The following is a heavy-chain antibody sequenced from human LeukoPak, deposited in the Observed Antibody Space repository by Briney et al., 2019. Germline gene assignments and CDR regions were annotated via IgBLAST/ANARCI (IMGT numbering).Heavy chain of an antibody. CDR2: ICGSGSST. Sequence: GGSLRLSCAASGFTFSSYAMSWVRQAPGKGLLWVSAICGSGSSTYYADSVKGRFTISRDNSKDTLYPQMNSLRAEDTAVYYCAKEVRGFWSGIDYWGQGTLVTVSS. CDR3: AKEVRGFWSGIDY. J-gene: IGHJ4*02. D-gene: IGHD3-3*01. CDR1: GFTFSSYA. V-gene: IGHV3-23*01.